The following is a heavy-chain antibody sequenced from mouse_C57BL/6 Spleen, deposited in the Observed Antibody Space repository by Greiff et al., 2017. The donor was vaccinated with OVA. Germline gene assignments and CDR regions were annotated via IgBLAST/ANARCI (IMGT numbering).Heavy chain of an antibody. CDR2: IYPGDGDT. V-gene: IGHV1-82*01. Sequence: VQLQQSGPELVKPGASVKISCKASGYAFSSSWMNWVKQRPGKGLEWIGRIYPGDGDTNYNGKFKGKATLTADKSSSTAYMQLSSLTSEDSAVYFCASSYYYGSSYGYFDVWGTGTTVTVSS. J-gene: IGHJ1*03. CDR1: GYAFSSSW. CDR3: ASSYYYGSSYGYFDV. D-gene: IGHD1-1*01.